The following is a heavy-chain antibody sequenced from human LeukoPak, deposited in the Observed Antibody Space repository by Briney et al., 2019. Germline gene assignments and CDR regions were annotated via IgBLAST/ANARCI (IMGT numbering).Heavy chain of an antibody. CDR2: INTNTGNP. CDR3: ARAGITMVRGVTNWFDP. J-gene: IGHJ5*02. D-gene: IGHD3-10*01. CDR1: GYTLTSYA. Sequence: ASVKVSCKASGYTLTSYAMNWVRQAPGQGLEWMGWINTNTGNPTYAQGFTGRFVFSLDTSVSTAYLQISSLKAEDTAVYYCARAGITMVRGVTNWFDPWGQGTLVTVSS. V-gene: IGHV7-4-1*02.